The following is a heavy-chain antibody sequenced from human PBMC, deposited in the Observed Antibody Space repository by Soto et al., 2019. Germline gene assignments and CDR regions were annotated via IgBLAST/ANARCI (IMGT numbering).Heavy chain of an antibody. D-gene: IGHD3-10*01. J-gene: IGHJ6*02. Sequence: SVKVSCKASGGTFSSYAISWVRQAPGQGLEWMGGIIPIFGTANYAQKFQGRVTITADESTSTAYMELSSLRSEDTAVYYCARDLSLITMVRGVNEYYYYYGMDVWGQGTTVTVS. CDR2: IIPIFGTA. CDR1: GGTFSSYA. V-gene: IGHV1-69*13. CDR3: ARDLSLITMVRGVNEYYYYYGMDV.